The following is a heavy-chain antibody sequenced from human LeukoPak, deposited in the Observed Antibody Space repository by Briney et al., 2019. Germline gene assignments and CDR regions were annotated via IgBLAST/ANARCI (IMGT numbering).Heavy chain of an antibody. J-gene: IGHJ5*02. Sequence: HAGGSLRLSCVASGFSFGIYAMHWVHQTPGKGLEWVAIISHDGSNEYYADSVKGRFTISRDNSKNMLYVHMNSLRAEDTGIYYCAKDGYCGSAGCYGWFDPWGQGTLVTVSS. CDR3: AKDGYCGSAGCYGWFDP. V-gene: IGHV3-30*04. CDR2: ISHDGSNE. CDR1: GFSFGIYA. D-gene: IGHD2-2*03.